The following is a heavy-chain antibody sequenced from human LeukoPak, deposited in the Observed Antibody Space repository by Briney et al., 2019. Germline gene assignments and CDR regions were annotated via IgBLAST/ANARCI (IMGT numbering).Heavy chain of an antibody. D-gene: IGHD6-13*01. CDR2: IRWSSGRI. CDR3: VKASGSSWYFRIDY. CDR1: GFTFDDYA. Sequence: PGGSLRLSCAASGFTFDDYAMHWVRHAPGEGLEWVSGIRWSSGRIGYAGSVKGRFTISRYNGKNSLYLQMHSLRAEDAALYYCVKASGSSWYFRIDYWGQGSLVTVSS. V-gene: IGHV3-9*01. J-gene: IGHJ4*02.